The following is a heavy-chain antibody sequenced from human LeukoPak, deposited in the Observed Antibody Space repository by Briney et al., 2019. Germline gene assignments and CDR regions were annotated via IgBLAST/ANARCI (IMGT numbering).Heavy chain of an antibody. CDR2: ISGSGGST. V-gene: IGHV3-23*01. CDR3: ANIEYDILAGYCQKPIDY. D-gene: IGHD3-9*01. Sequence: GGSLRLSCAASGFTFSSYAMRWVRQAPGKGLEWVSAISGSGGSTYYADSVKGRFTISRDNSKNTLYLQMNSLRAEETAVYYCANIEYDILAGYCQKPIDYWGQGTLVTVSS. CDR1: GFTFSSYA. J-gene: IGHJ4*02.